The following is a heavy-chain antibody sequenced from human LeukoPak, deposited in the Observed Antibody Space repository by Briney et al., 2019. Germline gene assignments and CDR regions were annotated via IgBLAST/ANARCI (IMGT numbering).Heavy chain of an antibody. D-gene: IGHD2-2*01. V-gene: IGHV3-21*01. Sequence: GGSLRLSCAASGFTFSSYSMNWVRQAPGKGLEWVSSISSSSSYIYYADSVKGRFTISRDNAKNSPYLQMNSLRAEDTAVYYCARDPDIVVVPAAPNGDGMDVWGQGTTVTVSS. CDR3: ARDPDIVVVPAAPNGDGMDV. CDR1: GFTFSSYS. J-gene: IGHJ6*02. CDR2: ISSSSSYI.